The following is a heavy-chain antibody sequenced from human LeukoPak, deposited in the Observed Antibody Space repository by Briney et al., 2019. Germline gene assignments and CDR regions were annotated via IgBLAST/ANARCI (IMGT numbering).Heavy chain of an antibody. V-gene: IGHV4-39*01. CDR2: IYYSGST. CDR1: GGSISSGGYY. J-gene: IGHJ4*02. CDR3: TRRTASGAFYFDF. Sequence: PSQTLSLTCTVSGGSISSGGYYWSWIRQPPGKGLEWIGSIYYSGSTYYNPSLQSRVTISVDTSKNQFSLKLSSVTAADTAVYYCTRRTASGAFYFDFWGQGTLVTVSS. D-gene: IGHD1-26*01.